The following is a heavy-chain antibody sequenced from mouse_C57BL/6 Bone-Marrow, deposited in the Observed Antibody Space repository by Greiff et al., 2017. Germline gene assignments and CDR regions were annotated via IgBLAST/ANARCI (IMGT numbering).Heavy chain of an antibody. CDR1: GYTFTSYW. D-gene: IGHD5-2*01. V-gene: IGHV1-64*01. CDR2: IHPNSGST. J-gene: IGHJ2*01. Sequence: QVQLKQPGAELVKPGASVKLSCKASGYTFTSYWMHWVKQRPGQGLEWIGMIHPNSGSTNYNEKFKSKATLTVDKSSSTAYMQLSSLTTEDSAVYYCARWGIRRGDCWGQGTTLTVTA. CDR3: ARWGIRRGDC.